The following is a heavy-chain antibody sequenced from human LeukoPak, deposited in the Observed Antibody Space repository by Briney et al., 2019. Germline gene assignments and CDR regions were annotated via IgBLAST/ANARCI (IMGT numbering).Heavy chain of an antibody. J-gene: IGHJ4*02. CDR3: ARGQTAMGPYFDY. Sequence: SETLSLTCAVSGGSISSGGYSWSWLRQPPGKGLEWIGYIYHSGSTYYNPSLKSRVTISVDRSKNQFSLKLSSVTAADTAVYYCARGQTAMGPYFDYRGQGTLVTVSS. V-gene: IGHV4-30-2*01. CDR1: GGSISSGGYS. CDR2: IYHSGST. D-gene: IGHD5-18*01.